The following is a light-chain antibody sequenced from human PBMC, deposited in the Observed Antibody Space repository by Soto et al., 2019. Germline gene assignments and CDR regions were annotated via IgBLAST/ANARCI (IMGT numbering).Light chain of an antibody. CDR1: QSVSSSS. V-gene: IGKV3-20*01. J-gene: IGKJ4*01. CDR3: QQYGSSPPFT. Sequence: EIVLTQSPGTLSLSPGERATLSCSASQSVSSSSLAWYQQTPGQAPSLLIYGASSRATGIPDRFSGGGSGTDFTLTISSLEPEDFAVYYCQQYGSSPPFTFVGGTKVEIK. CDR2: GAS.